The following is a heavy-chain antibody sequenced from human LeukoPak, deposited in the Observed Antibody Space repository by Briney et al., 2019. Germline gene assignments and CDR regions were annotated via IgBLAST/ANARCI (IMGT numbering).Heavy chain of an antibody. J-gene: IGHJ3*02. V-gene: IGHV3-30*04. Sequence: PGGSLRLSCAASGFTFSGYIMNWVRQTPGKGLEWVALISHDGSDKYYADPVKGRYTISRDNSKNTLYLQMNTLRAEDTAVYYCASRADYYGTSGYYFDAFDSWGQGTMVIVSS. D-gene: IGHD3-22*01. CDR2: ISHDGSDK. CDR1: GFTFSGYI. CDR3: ASRADYYGTSGYYFDAFDS.